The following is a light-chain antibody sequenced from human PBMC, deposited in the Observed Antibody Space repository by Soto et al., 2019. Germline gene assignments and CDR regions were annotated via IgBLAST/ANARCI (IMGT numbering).Light chain of an antibody. Sequence: QSVLTQPPSVSAAPGQKVTISCSGSSSNIGNNYVSWYQQLPGTAPKLLIYDHNRRPSGVPDRFSGSKSGTSASLAISGLQSEDEADYYCAAWDDSLSGGLFGGGTKVTVL. J-gene: IGLJ3*02. CDR2: DHN. CDR3: AAWDDSLSGGL. CDR1: SSNIGNNY. V-gene: IGLV1-51*01.